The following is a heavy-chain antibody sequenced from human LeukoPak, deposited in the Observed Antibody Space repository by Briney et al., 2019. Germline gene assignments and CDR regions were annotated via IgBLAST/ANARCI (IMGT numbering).Heavy chain of an antibody. CDR3: AREWSSYGRIDY. V-gene: IGHV4-59*06. D-gene: IGHD5-18*01. Sequence: SETLSLTCTVSGGSISSYYWSWIRQHPGKGLEWIGYIYYSGSTYYNPSLKSRVTISVDTSKNQFSLKLSSVTAADTAVYYCAREWSSYGRIDYWGQGTLVTVSS. J-gene: IGHJ4*02. CDR2: IYYSGST. CDR1: GGSISSYY.